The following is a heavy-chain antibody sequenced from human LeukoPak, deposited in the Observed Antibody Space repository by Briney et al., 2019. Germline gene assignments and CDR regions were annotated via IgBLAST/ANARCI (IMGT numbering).Heavy chain of an antibody. J-gene: IGHJ4*02. CDR1: GGSISSSSYY. Sequence: SETLSLTCTVSGGSISSSSYYWGWIRQPPGKGLEWIGSIYYSGSTYYNPSLKSRVTISVDTSKNQFSLKLSSVTAADTAVYYCARHPTNIVVVPAAIGGFDYWGQGTLVTVSS. CDR3: ARHPTNIVVVPAAIGGFDY. D-gene: IGHD2-2*02. CDR2: IYYSGST. V-gene: IGHV4-39*01.